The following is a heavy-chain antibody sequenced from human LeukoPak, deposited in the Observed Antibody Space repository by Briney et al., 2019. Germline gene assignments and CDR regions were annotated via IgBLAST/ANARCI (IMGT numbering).Heavy chain of an antibody. CDR3: ARDGVVAINWFDP. CDR2: IYHSGST. CDR1: GYSISSGYY. V-gene: IGHV4-38-2*02. D-gene: IGHD3-22*01. Sequence: SETLSLTCTVSGYSISSGYYWGWIRQPPGKGLEWIGSIYHSGSTYYNPSLKSRVTISVDTSKNQFSLKLSSVTAADTAVYYCARDGVVAINWFDPWGQGTLVTVSS. J-gene: IGHJ5*02.